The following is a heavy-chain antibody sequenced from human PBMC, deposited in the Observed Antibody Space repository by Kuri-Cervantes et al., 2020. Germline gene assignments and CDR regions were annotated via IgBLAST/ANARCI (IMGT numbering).Heavy chain of an antibody. CDR3: AKDYGSGSNIVDY. CDR2: MNPNSGNT. V-gene: IGHV1-8*02. Sequence: ASVKVSCKASGGTFSSYAINWVRQATGQGLEWMGWMNPNSGNTGYAQKFQGRVTMTRNTSISTAYMELSSLRSEDTAVYYCAKDYGSGSNIVDYWGQGTLVTVSS. J-gene: IGHJ4*02. CDR1: GGTFSSYA. D-gene: IGHD3-10*01.